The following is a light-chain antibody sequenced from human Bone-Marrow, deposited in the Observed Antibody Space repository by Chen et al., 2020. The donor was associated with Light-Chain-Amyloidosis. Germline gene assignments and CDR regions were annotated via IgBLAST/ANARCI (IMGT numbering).Light chain of an antibody. CDR3: QQYGTSPLT. CDR1: QTISSNY. J-gene: IGKJ4*01. CDR2: GSS. V-gene: IGKV3-20*01. Sequence: EIVLTHSPGTLSLSPGEGANISCRASQTISSNYLTWYQQKFGQAPRLLIYGSSSRATGIPDRFTGSGSGTDFTLTSNRLEPEDFAMYYCQQYGTSPLTFGGGTKVEIK.